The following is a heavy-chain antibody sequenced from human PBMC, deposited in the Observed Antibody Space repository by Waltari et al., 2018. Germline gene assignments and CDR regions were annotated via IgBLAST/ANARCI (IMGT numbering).Heavy chain of an antibody. CDR1: GGSISSSNW. J-gene: IGHJ6*02. D-gene: IGHD1-7*01. CDR2: IYHSGST. CDR3: ASRPSYNWNWSLYYYYGMDV. V-gene: IGHV4-4*02. Sequence: QVQLQESGPGLVKPSGTLSLTCAVSGGSISSSNWWSWVRQPPGKGLEWIGEIYHSGSTNYNPSLKSRVTISVDKAKNQFSLKLSSVTAADTAVYYCASRPSYNWNWSLYYYYGMDVWGQGTTVTVSS.